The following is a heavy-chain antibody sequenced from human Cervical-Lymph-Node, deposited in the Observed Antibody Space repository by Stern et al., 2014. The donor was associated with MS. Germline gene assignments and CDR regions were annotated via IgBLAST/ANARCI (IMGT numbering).Heavy chain of an antibody. CDR2: INPSGDST. J-gene: IGHJ4*02. Sequence: QMQLVQSGAEVKKPGALVKISCKAPGYKFTNYYIHWMRQAPGQGPEWMGMINPSGDSTTYAQKFQGRVTMTRDTSTSTVYMELSRLRSEDAAVYYCASGRLGYWGQGTQVTVSS. CDR1: GYKFTNYY. V-gene: IGHV1-46*01. CDR3: ASGRLGY.